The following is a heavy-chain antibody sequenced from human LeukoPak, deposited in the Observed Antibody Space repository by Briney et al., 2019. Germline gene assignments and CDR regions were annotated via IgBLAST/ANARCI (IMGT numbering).Heavy chain of an antibody. CDR1: GFTFSSYS. D-gene: IGHD5-24*01. CDR3: ARAEMATTDFDY. J-gene: IGHJ4*02. CDR2: ISSSSSYI. V-gene: IGHV3-21*01. Sequence: GGSLRLSCAASGFTFSSYSMNWVRQAPGKGLEWVSSISSSSSYIYYADSVKGRFTISRDNAKNSLYLQMNSLRAEDTAVYYCARAEMATTDFDYWGQGTLVTVSS.